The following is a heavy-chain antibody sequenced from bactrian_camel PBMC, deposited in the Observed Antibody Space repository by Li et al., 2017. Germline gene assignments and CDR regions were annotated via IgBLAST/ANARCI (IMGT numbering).Heavy chain of an antibody. J-gene: IGHJ4*01. CDR3: AAATPRAGQRWDRREDYDY. D-gene: IGHD6*01. Sequence: QLVESGGSLVQPGGSLRLSCVASRFTFSNYYMGWVRQAPGKEREGVASLNTADSSTNYADSVMGRFTISQDNAKTTLYLQMNSLKPEDTAMYYCAAATPRAGQRWDRREDYDYWGQGTQVTVS. CDR1: RFTFSNYY. V-gene: IGHV3S28*01. CDR2: LNTADSST.